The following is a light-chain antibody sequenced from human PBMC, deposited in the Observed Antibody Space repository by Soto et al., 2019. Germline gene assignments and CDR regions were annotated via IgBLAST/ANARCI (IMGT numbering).Light chain of an antibody. CDR1: SSDVGGYNY. V-gene: IGLV2-14*03. Sequence: QPVLTQPASVSGSPGQSIAISCTGTSSDVGGYNYVSWYQQHPGKAPKLIIYGVTNRPSGVSDRFSGSKSGNTASLTISGLQAEDETDYYCCSYTSSGTYVFGTGTKLTVL. J-gene: IGLJ1*01. CDR2: GVT. CDR3: CSYTSSGTYV.